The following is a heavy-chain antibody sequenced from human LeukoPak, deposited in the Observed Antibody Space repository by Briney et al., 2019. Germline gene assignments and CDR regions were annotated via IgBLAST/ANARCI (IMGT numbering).Heavy chain of an antibody. D-gene: IGHD1-26*01. V-gene: IGHV3-7*01. CDR3: ASWTAELNP. J-gene: IGHJ5*02. CDR1: GFIFSRFW. Sequence: PGGSLRLSCAASGFIFSRFWMSWLRQAPGKGLEWVAHMNEAGSDKYYVDSVKGRFTISRDNAKNSVYLQMNSLRAEDTAVYYCASWTAELNPWGQGALVTVSS. CDR2: MNEAGSDK.